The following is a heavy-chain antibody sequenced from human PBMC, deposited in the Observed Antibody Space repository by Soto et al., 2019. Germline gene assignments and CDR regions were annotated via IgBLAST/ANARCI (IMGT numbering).Heavy chain of an antibody. Sequence: QVQLQESGPGLVKPSETLSLTCTVSGGSISSYYWSWIRQPAGKGLEWIGRIYTSGSTNYNPSLKRRVTMSVDTSKNQFSLKLSSVTAADPAVYYCAREGYCSSTSCYWAYYYYYGMDVWGQGTTVTVSS. V-gene: IGHV4-4*07. D-gene: IGHD2-2*01. CDR2: IYTSGST. J-gene: IGHJ6*02. CDR1: GGSISSYY. CDR3: AREGYCSSTSCYWAYYYYYGMDV.